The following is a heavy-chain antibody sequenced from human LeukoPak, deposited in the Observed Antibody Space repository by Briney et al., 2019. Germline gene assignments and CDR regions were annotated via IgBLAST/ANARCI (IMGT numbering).Heavy chain of an antibody. CDR1: GFTVSSSY. D-gene: IGHD6-19*01. Sequence: PGGSLRLSCAVSGFTVSSSYMSWVRQAPGKGLEWVSSISSSSSYIYYADSVKGRFTISRDNAKNSLYLQMNSLRAEDTAVYYCARYSSGCLGDYWGQGTLVTVSS. CDR2: ISSSSSYI. CDR3: ARYSSGCLGDY. J-gene: IGHJ4*02. V-gene: IGHV3-21*01.